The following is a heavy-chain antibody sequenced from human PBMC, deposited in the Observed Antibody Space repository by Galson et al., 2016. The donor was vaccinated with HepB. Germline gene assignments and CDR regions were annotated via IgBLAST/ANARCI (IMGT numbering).Heavy chain of an antibody. J-gene: IGHJ5*02. Sequence: SLRLSCAASGFMFSGYWMNWVRQAPGKGLEWVATINKAGSGKYYVDSVKGRFTISRDNTKNSLHLQMNSLRAEDTAVYYCSSDIVVEPAAWGQGTLVTVPS. CDR3: SSDIVVEPAA. CDR1: GFMFSGYW. D-gene: IGHD2-2*01. V-gene: IGHV3-7*03. CDR2: INKAGSGK.